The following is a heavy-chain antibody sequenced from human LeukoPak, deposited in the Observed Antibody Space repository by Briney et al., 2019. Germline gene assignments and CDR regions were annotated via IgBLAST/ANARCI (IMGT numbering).Heavy chain of an antibody. J-gene: IGHJ4*02. Sequence: SETLSLTCAVYGGSFSGDFWSWIRQSPGKGLEWIGEINHGGSTYYNPSLKSRVTISVDTSKNQFSLKLSSVPAADTAVYYCARLWATYYYDSSGYSFGYWGQGTLVTASS. D-gene: IGHD3-22*01. V-gene: IGHV4-34*01. CDR1: GGSFSGDF. CDR2: INHGGST. CDR3: ARLWATYYYDSSGYSFGY.